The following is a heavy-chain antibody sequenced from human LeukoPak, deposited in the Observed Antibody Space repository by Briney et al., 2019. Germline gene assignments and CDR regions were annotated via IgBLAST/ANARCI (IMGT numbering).Heavy chain of an antibody. CDR2: ITSSSSYI. J-gene: IGHJ5*02. Sequence: PGGSLRLSCAASGFTFSTYTMNWVRQAPGKGLEWVSSITSSSSYIYYADSVKGRFTISRDNAKNSLYLQMNSLRAEDTAVYYCARDPYAGGQSWGQGTLVTVSS. CDR1: GFTFSTYT. D-gene: IGHD2-15*01. CDR3: ARDPYAGGQS. V-gene: IGHV3-21*01.